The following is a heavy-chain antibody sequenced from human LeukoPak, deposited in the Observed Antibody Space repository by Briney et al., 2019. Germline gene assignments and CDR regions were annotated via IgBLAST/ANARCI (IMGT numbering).Heavy chain of an antibody. Sequence: PGGSLRLSCAASGFTFSSYAMSWVRQAPGKGLEWVSAISGSGGSTYYADSVKGRFTISRDNSKNTLYLQMNSLRAEDTAVYYCASLSWGYYDSSGYDIWGQGTMVTVSS. CDR2: ISGSGGST. CDR1: GFTFSSYA. V-gene: IGHV3-23*01. J-gene: IGHJ3*02. CDR3: ASLSWGYYDSSGYDI. D-gene: IGHD3-22*01.